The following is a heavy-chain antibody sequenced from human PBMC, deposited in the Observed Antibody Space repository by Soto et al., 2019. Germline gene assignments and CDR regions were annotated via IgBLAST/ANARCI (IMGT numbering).Heavy chain of an antibody. CDR1: GFNFSSYV. D-gene: IGHD6-19*01. V-gene: IGHV3-33*01. CDR2: IWYDGGNK. Sequence: QVQLVESGGGVVQPGRSLRLSCAASGFNFSSYVMHWVRQAPGKGLEWVAVIWYDGGNKYYADSVKGRFTISRDNSKNTLYLQLKSLSAEDTAVYYCARDGQWLPRDGLRSSYYFDYWGQGTLVTVSS. J-gene: IGHJ4*02. CDR3: ARDGQWLPRDGLRSSYYFDY.